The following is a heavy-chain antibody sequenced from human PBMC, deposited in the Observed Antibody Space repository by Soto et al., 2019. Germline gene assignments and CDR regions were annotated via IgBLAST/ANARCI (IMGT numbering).Heavy chain of an antibody. D-gene: IGHD5-12*01. V-gene: IGHV1-69*12. Sequence: QVQLVQSGAEVKKPGSSVKVSCKASGGTFSNYPISWVRQAPGQGLEWMGGIIPIFGTVNYAQKFQGRVTITADESTSTGYMEVSSLRSEDTAVYYCARGNHRWLQLWYFDLWGRGTLVTVSS. J-gene: IGHJ2*01. CDR1: GGTFSNYP. CDR2: IIPIFGTV. CDR3: ARGNHRWLQLWYFDL.